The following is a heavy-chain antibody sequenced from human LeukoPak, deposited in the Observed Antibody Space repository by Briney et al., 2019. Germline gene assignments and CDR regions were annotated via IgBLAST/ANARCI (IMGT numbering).Heavy chain of an antibody. J-gene: IGHJ6*02. Sequence: ASVKVSCKASGYTFTSYGISWVRQAPGQGLEWTGWISAYNGNTNYAQKLQGRVTMTTDTSTSTAYMELSSLRSEDTAVYYCARDSITIFGVVTNYYYYGMDVWGQGTTVTVSS. D-gene: IGHD3-3*01. CDR2: ISAYNGNT. CDR1: GYTFTSYG. CDR3: ARDSITIFGVVTNYYYYGMDV. V-gene: IGHV1-18*01.